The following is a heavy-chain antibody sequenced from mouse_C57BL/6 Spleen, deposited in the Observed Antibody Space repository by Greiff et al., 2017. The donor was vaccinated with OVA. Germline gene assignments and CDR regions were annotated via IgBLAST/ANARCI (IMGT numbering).Heavy chain of an antibody. CDR2: IYPGDGDT. V-gene: IGHV1-80*01. Sequence: QVQLQQPGAELVKPGASVKISCKASGYAFSSYWMHWVKQRPGKGLEWIGQIYPGDGDTNYNVKFKGKATLTADKPSSTAYMQLSSLTSGDSAVYVCERSWDYWGQGTTLTVSS. CDR3: ERSWDY. CDR1: GYAFSSYW. J-gene: IGHJ2*01.